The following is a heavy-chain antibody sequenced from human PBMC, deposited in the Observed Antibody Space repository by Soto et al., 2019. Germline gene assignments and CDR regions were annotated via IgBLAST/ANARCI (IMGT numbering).Heavy chain of an antibody. V-gene: IGHV3-30-3*01. CDR1: GFTFSSYA. CDR2: ISYDGSNK. D-gene: IGHD5-18*01. CDR3: ARDRRRGTAMVLPVGMDV. Sequence: QVQLVESGGGVVQPGRSLRLSCAASGFTFSSYAMHWVRQAPGKGLEWVAVISYDGSNKYYADSVKGRFTISRDNSQNTQYLQMNSLRAEDTAVYDCARDRRRGTAMVLPVGMDVGGQGTTVTVAS. J-gene: IGHJ6*02.